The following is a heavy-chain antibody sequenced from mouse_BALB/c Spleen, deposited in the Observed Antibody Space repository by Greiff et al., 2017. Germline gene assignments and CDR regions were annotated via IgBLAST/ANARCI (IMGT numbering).Heavy chain of an antibody. D-gene: IGHD2-4*01. CDR3: AREGITDGYAMDY. CDR1: GYTFTSYW. Sequence: QVQLQQPGAELVKPGASVKLSCKASGYTFTSYWMHWVKQRPGQGLEWIGYINPSTGYTEYNQKFKDKATLTADKSSSTAYMQLSSLTSEDSAVYYCAREGITDGYAMDYWGQGTSVTVSS. J-gene: IGHJ4*01. V-gene: IGHV1-7*01. CDR2: INPSTGYT.